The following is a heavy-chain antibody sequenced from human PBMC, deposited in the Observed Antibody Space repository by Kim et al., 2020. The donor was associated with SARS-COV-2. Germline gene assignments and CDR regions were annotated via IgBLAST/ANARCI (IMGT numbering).Heavy chain of an antibody. D-gene: IGHD2-8*01. J-gene: IGHJ6*02. V-gene: IGHV3-7*01. CDR2: IKVDGSDE. CDR3: ARVAGLYLDLSVGLLQPNSYYGLVV. CDR1: GFPFTEYW. Sequence: GGSLRLSCAVSGFPFTEYWMSWVRQAPGKGLEWVASIKVDGSDENYVDSVRGRFTVSTDTAKNTLYLQLNTLSAEDTAVYYCARVAGLYLDLSVGLLQPNSYYGLVVWGPGTTFTVS.